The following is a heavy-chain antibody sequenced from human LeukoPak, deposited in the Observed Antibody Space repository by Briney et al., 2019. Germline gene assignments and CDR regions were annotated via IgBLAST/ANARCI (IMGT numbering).Heavy chain of an antibody. D-gene: IGHD3-16*01. CDR3: ARRLIRGAFDI. J-gene: IGHJ3*02. CDR1: GGSFSGYY. V-gene: IGHV4-34*01. Sequence: SETLSLTCAVYGGSFSGYYWSWIRQPPGKGLEWIGEINHSGSTNYNPSLKSRVTISVDTSKNQFSLTLNSVTAADTAVYYCARRLIRGAFDIWGQGTMVTVSS. CDR2: INHSGST.